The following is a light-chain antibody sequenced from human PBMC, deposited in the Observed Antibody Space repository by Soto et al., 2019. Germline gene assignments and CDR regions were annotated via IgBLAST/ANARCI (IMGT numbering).Light chain of an antibody. V-gene: IGKV1-33*01. J-gene: IGKJ4*01. CDR2: DAS. CDR1: QDISEY. CDR3: QQYDNAPLT. Sequence: DIQMTQSPSSLSATVGDRVTITCQASQDISEYLAWYHQKPGTAPTLLVYDASTLETGVPSRFSGSGSGTHFTFTISSLQPEDIATYYCQQYDNAPLTFGAGTRVEIK.